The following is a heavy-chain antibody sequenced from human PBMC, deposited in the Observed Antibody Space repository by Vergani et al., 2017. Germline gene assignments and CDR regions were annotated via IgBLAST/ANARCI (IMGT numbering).Heavy chain of an antibody. Sequence: QMQLVQSGPEVKKPGTSVKVSCKASGFTFTSSAMQWVRQARGQRLEWIGWIVVGSGNTNYAQKFTERVTITRAMSTSTAYMELSSLRSEDTAVYYCARAEDSSGYYYDAFDIWGQGTMVTVSS. J-gene: IGHJ3*02. V-gene: IGHV1-58*02. CDR3: ARAEDSSGYYYDAFDI. CDR1: GFTFTSSA. CDR2: IVVGSGNT. D-gene: IGHD3-22*01.